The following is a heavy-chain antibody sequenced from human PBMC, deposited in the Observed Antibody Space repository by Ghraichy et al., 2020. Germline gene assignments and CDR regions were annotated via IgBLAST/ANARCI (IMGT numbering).Heavy chain of an antibody. D-gene: IGHD2-2*01. V-gene: IGHV4-39*01. Sequence: SETLSLTCSVSGGSIRSDSYYWAWIRQPPGKGLEWIGSIYYSGSTNYNPSLKSRVTISVDTSENQFSLKLTSVTAADTAVYYCARHGVDCSSTRCYSWFDPWGQGTLVTVSS. J-gene: IGHJ5*02. CDR2: IYYSGST. CDR3: ARHGVDCSSTRCYSWFDP. CDR1: GGSIRSDSYY.